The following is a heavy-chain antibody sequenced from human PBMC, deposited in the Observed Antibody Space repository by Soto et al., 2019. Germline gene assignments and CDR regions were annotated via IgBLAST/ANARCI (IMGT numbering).Heavy chain of an antibody. CDR2: INHSGST. CDR3: ARRNSSPPRATSHYYYMDV. CDR1: GRSFSGYY. V-gene: IGHV4-34*01. Sequence: SATLSLTCAAYGRSFSGYYWRWLRQPPGKGLEWIGEINHSGSTNYNPSLKSRVTISVDTSKNQFSLKLSSVTAADTAVYYCARRNSSPPRATSHYYYMDVWGKGTTVTVS. J-gene: IGHJ6*03. D-gene: IGHD4-17*01.